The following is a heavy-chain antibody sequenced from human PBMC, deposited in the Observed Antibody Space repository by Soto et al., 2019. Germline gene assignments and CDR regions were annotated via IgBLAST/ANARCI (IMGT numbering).Heavy chain of an antibody. CDR1: GDYIHVGGYY. D-gene: IGHD2-2*01. V-gene: IGHV4-30-4*01. J-gene: IGHJ5*02. CDR2: IYYTGKT. Sequence: SETLSLTCSVSGDYIHVGGYYWTWIRQRPGKGLEWMGYIYYTGKTYYNPSLESRLTMSVDRSKNQFSLRLTSVTAADTAVYFCGRDLTSNANCIDPWGQGTLVTVSS. CDR3: GRDLTSNANCIDP.